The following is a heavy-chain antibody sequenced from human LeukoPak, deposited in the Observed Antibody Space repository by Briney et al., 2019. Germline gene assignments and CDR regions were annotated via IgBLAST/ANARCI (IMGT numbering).Heavy chain of an antibody. CDR2: FDPEDGGT. J-gene: IGHJ4*02. D-gene: IGHD1-1*01. Sequence: SVNVPCKVSGYTLTDLSMHWVRQAPGRGLEWMGGFDPEDGGTIYAQKFQGRVTMTEDTSTDTAYMELSSLRSEDTAVYYCATSYWNFGYWGQGTLVTVSS. CDR3: ATSYWNFGY. V-gene: IGHV1-24*01. CDR1: GYTLTDLS.